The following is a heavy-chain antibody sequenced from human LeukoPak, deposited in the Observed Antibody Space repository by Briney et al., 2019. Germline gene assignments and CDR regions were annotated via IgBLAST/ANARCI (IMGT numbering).Heavy chain of an antibody. CDR3: ANIATSSWYHWFDP. V-gene: IGHV4-39*01. CDR1: GYSISSSSYY. J-gene: IGHJ5*02. Sequence: PSETLSLTCTVSGYSISSSSYYWGWIRQPPGKGLEWIGTIYYSGSTFYNPSLKSRVTISVDTSKKQLSLKLTSVTAADTAVYYCANIATSSWYHWFDPWGQGTLVIASS. D-gene: IGHD6-13*01. CDR2: IYYSGST.